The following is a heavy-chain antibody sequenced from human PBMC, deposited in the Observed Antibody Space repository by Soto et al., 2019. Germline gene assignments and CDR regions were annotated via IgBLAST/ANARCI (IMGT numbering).Heavy chain of an antibody. D-gene: IGHD3-22*01. J-gene: IGHJ5*02. CDR3: ARGRHFTMIVVVTTGDNWFDP. CDR1: GGSFSGYY. CDR2: INHSGST. V-gene: IGHV4-34*01. Sequence: SETLSLTCAVYGGSFSGYYWSWIRQPPGKGLEWIGEINHSGSTNYNPSLKSRVTISVDTSKNQFSLKLSSVTAADTAVYYCARGRHFTMIVVVTTGDNWFDPWGQGTLVTVS.